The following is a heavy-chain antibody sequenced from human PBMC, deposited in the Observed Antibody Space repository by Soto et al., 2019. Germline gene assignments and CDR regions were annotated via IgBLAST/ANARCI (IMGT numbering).Heavy chain of an antibody. CDR1: GFTFSSYW. Sequence: GGSLRLSCAASGFTFSSYWMSWIRQAPGKGLEWVANIKQDGSEKSYVDSAKGRFAISRDNAKNSLYLQVNSLRAEDTAVYYCAREGALYCSSTSCYGAPDYWGQGTLVTVS. CDR3: AREGALYCSSTSCYGAPDY. J-gene: IGHJ4*02. V-gene: IGHV3-7*01. D-gene: IGHD2-2*01. CDR2: IKQDGSEK.